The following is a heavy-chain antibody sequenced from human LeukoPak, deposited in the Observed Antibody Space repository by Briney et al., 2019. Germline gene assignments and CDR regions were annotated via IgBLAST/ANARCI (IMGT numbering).Heavy chain of an antibody. V-gene: IGHV3-23*01. Sequence: GGSLRLSCAASGFTFSSYAMSWVRQGPGKGLEWVSGISASGGSTYYADSVKGRFTISRDNSKNTLYLQMNSLRAEDTAVYYCAKDGRTYYYDSSGPVDFDYWGQGTLVTVSS. J-gene: IGHJ4*02. CDR1: GFTFSSYA. D-gene: IGHD3-22*01. CDR2: ISASGGST. CDR3: AKDGRTYYYDSSGPVDFDY.